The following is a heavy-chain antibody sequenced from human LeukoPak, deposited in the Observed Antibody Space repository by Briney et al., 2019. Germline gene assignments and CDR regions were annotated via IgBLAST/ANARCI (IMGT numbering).Heavy chain of an antibody. CDR2: TYYRSKWYT. D-gene: IGHD5-18*01. J-gene: IGHJ4*02. CDR1: GDSVSSNSAA. CDR3: ARGYGYYFDY. Sequence: SQTPSLTCTISGDSVSSNSAAWNWIRQSPSRGLEWLGRTYYRSKWYTDYALSVKSRITVNPDTSKNQFSLQLNSVTPEDTAVYYCARGYGYYFDYWGQGTLVTVSP. V-gene: IGHV6-1*01.